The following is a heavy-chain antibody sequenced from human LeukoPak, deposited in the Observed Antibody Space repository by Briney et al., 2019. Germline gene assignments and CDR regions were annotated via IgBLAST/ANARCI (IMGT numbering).Heavy chain of an antibody. CDR1: GYSISSGYY. Sequence: SETLSLTCAVSGYSISSGYYWGWIRQPPGKGLEWIGSIYHSGSTYYNPSLKSRVTISVDTSKNQFSLKLSSETAADTAVYYCARQLSPYYDFWSGYYAPYYYYYMDVWGKGTTVTVSS. CDR2: IYHSGST. D-gene: IGHD3-3*01. CDR3: ARQLSPYYDFWSGYYAPYYYYYMDV. J-gene: IGHJ6*03. V-gene: IGHV4-38-2*01.